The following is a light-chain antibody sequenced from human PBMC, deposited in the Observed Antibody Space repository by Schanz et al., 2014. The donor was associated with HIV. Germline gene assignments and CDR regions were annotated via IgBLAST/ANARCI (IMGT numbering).Light chain of an antibody. J-gene: IGLJ2*01. CDR1: SSDVGNYLL. V-gene: IGLV2-23*02. CDR2: DVS. Sequence: QSALTQPPSASGSPGQSVTISCTGTSSDVGNYLLVSWYQQHPGKAPKLMIYDVSDRPSGVSNRFSGSKSGNTASLTISGLQAEDEADYYCSSYAGSNNLVFGGGTKLTVL. CDR3: SSYAGSNNLV.